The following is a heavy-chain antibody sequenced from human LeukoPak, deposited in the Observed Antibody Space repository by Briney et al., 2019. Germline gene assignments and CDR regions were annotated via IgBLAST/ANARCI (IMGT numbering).Heavy chain of an antibody. CDR1: GFTFSSYA. CDR2: ISDSGGST. CDR3: AKGRMRLSPLLTVLVFDY. J-gene: IGHJ4*02. Sequence: GGSLRLSCAVSGFTFSSYAMSWVRQAPGKGLEWVSVISDSGGSTYYADSVKGRFTISRDNSKNTLYLQMNSLRAEYTAVYLCAKGRMRLSPLLTVLVFDYCGQGDLVTVSP. V-gene: IGHV3-23*01. D-gene: IGHD3-3*02.